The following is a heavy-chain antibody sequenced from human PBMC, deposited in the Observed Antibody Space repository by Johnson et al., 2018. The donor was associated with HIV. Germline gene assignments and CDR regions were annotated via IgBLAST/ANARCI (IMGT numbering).Heavy chain of an antibody. CDR1: GFTFSSYA. CDR3: AKSYSSSWYTDAFDI. J-gene: IGHJ3*02. CDR2: ISYDGRDK. V-gene: IGHV3-30*04. D-gene: IGHD6-13*01. Sequence: VQLVESGGGVVQPGRSLRLSCAASGFTFSSYAMHWVRQAPAKGLEWVAVISYDGRDKDYADSVKGRFTISRDSSKNTLYLQMNSLRAEDTAVYYCAKSYSSSWYTDAFDIWGQGTMVTVSS.